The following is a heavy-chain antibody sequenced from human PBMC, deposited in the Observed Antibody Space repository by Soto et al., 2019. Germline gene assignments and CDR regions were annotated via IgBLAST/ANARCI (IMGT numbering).Heavy chain of an antibody. CDR1: GVSISSSSYY. CDR3: ARHGSY. V-gene: IGHV4-39*01. CDR2: IYFSGKT. Sequence: GPGGASETLSLTCTVSGVSISSSSYYWGWIRQTPGKGLEWIGTIYFSGKTYYNPSLKSRLTIAVDRSKNQFALNLTSVTAADTSVYYCARHGSYWGPGTLVTVSS. J-gene: IGHJ4*02.